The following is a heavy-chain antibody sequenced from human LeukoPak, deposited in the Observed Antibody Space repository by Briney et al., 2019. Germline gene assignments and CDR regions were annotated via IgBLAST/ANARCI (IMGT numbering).Heavy chain of an antibody. CDR2: ISYDGSNK. CDR3: ARDPGRGNYYYYYMDV. CDR1: GFTFSSYA. Sequence: GGSLRLSCAASGFTFSSYAMHWVRQAPGKGLEWVAVISYDGSNKYYADSVKGRFTISRDNSKNTLYLQMNSLRAEDTAVYYCARDPGRGNYYYYYMDVWGKGATVTVSS. V-gene: IGHV3-30*01. J-gene: IGHJ6*03. D-gene: IGHD3-10*01.